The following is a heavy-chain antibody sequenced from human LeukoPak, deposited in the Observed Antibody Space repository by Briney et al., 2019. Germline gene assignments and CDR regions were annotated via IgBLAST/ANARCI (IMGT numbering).Heavy chain of an antibody. J-gene: IGHJ4*02. CDR3: AKHCTNGVCYDY. CDR1: GFTVSSNY. D-gene: IGHD2-8*01. Sequence: GGSLRLSCAASGFTVSSNYMSWVRQAPGKGLEWVSVIYSGGSTYYADSVKGRFTISRDNSKNTLYLQMNSLRAEDTAVYYCAKHCTNGVCYDYWGQGTLVTVSS. CDR2: IYSGGST. V-gene: IGHV3-66*04.